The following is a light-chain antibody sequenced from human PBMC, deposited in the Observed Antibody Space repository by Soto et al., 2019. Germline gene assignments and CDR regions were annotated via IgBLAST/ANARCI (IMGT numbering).Light chain of an antibody. CDR3: QQYTTSPIT. CDR2: GAS. V-gene: IGKV3-20*01. J-gene: IGKJ5*01. CDR1: QTVDTY. Sequence: ILLTQSPDTLSLSPGSTAILSCRASQTVDTYSAWYQLKPGQRPRLLIYGASSTALGIPDRFIGSGSGTNFTLTIHRLEPEDFAVYFSQQYTTSPITFGQGTHWRL.